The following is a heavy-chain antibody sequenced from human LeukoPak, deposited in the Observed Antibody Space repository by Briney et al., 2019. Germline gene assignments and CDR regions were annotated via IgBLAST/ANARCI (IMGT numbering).Heavy chain of an antibody. V-gene: IGHV3-7*03. CDR2: IEQDGSEK. CDR3: ARDGPYSTSATHPP. J-gene: IGHJ5*02. CDR1: GFTFSSSW. D-gene: IGHD6-6*01. Sequence: TGGSLRLSCAASGFTFSSSWMSWVRQAPGKGLEWVANIEQDGSEKYYVGSVKGRFTISRDNAKNSLYLQMDSLRAEDTAVYHCARDGPYSTSATHPPWGQGTLVTVSS.